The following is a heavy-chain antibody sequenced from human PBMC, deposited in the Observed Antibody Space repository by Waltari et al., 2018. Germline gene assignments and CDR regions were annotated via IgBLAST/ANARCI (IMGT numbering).Heavy chain of an antibody. V-gene: IGHV4-59*01. CDR1: GGSISSYY. J-gene: IGHJ5*02. CDR3: ARVMVRGVGWFDP. Sequence: QVQLQESGPGLVKPSETLSLTCTVSGGSISSYYWSWIRQPPGKGLEWIGYIYYSGSTNYNPSLKSRVTISVDTSKNQFSLKLSSVTAADTAVYYCARVMVRGVGWFDPWGQGTLVIVSS. D-gene: IGHD3-10*01. CDR2: IYYSGST.